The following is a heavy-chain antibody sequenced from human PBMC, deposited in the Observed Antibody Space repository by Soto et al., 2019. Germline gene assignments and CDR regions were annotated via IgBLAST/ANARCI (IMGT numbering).Heavy chain of an antibody. CDR2: ISSSGSTI. D-gene: IGHD4-17*01. J-gene: IGHJ6*03. V-gene: IGHV3-11*01. Sequence: GGSLRLSCAASGFTFSDYYMSWIRQAPGKGLEWVSYISSSGSTIYYADSVKGRFTISRDNAKNSLYLQMNSLRAEDTAVYYCARARFHPTVTTEFKYYYYYMDVWGKGTTVTVSS. CDR1: GFTFSDYY. CDR3: ARARFHPTVTTEFKYYYYYMDV.